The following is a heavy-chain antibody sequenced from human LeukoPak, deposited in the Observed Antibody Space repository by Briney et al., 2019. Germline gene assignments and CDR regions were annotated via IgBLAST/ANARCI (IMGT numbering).Heavy chain of an antibody. CDR1: GFTFSSYE. J-gene: IGHJ6*03. Sequence: GGSLRLSCAASGFTFSSYEMNWVRQAPGKGLEWVSYISSSGSTIYYADSVKGRFTISRDNAKNSLYLQMNSPRAEDTALYYCARGFSRGNSYYFYYMDVWGKGTTVTVSS. CDR3: ARGFSRGNSYYFYYMDV. CDR2: ISSSGSTI. V-gene: IGHV3-48*03. D-gene: IGHD4-23*01.